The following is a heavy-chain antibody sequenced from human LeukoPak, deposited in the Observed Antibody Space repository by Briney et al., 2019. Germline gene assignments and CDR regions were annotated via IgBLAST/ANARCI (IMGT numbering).Heavy chain of an antibody. CDR2: ISGSGTNT. V-gene: IGHV3-23*01. CDR3: AKLRWYYDNGAYADY. D-gene: IGHD3-22*01. J-gene: IGHJ4*02. Sequence: GGSLRLSCAASGLTFSSYAMSWVRQAPGKGLEWVSSISGSGTNTYYADSVKGRFTISRDNSKNTLYLQMDSLRAEDTALYYCAKLRWYYDNGAYADYWGQRSLVTVSS. CDR1: GLTFSSYA.